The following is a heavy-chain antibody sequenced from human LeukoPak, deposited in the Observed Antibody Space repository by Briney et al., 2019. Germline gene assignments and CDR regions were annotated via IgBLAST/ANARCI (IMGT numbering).Heavy chain of an antibody. CDR1: GYTFTSYD. CDR3: AVVVESLDAFDI. Sequence: ASVKVSCKASGYTFTSYDINWVRQATGQGLEWMGWMNPNSGNTGYAQKFQGRVTMTRNTSISTAYMELSSLRSEDTAVYYCAVVVESLDAFDIWGQGTMVTVSS. V-gene: IGHV1-8*01. J-gene: IGHJ3*02. CDR2: MNPNSGNT. D-gene: IGHD3-22*01.